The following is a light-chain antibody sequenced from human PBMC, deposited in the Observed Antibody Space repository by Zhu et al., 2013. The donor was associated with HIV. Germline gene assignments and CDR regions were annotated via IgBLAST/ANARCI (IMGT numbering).Light chain of an antibody. V-gene: IGKV1-5*03. J-gene: IGKJ1*01. CDR1: QSISTS. CDR3: QQYADSRR. CDR2: KAS. Sequence: DIQMTQSPSTLSASVGDRVTITCRASQSISTSLAWYQQKPGRAPRVLIYKASTLETGVPSRFSGSGSGTEFTLTISSLQPDDFATYYCQQYADSRRFGQGTKVEIK.